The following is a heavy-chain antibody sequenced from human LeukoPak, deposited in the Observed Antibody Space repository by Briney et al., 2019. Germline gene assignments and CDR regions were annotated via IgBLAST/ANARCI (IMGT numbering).Heavy chain of an antibody. D-gene: IGHD2-2*01. CDR3: ARVVFEPAAGSYWFDP. V-gene: IGHV3-48*01. CDR2: ISVSRSII. Sequence: GGSLRLSCAASGFTFSSYSMNWVRQAPGKGLEWVSYISVSRSIIYYADSVKGRFTISRDNAKSSLYLQMNSLRAEDTAVYYCARVVFEPAAGSYWFDPWGQGTLVTVSS. J-gene: IGHJ5*02. CDR1: GFTFSSYS.